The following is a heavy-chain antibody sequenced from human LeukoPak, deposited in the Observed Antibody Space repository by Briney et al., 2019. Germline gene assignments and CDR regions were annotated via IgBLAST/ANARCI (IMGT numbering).Heavy chain of an antibody. J-gene: IGHJ6*03. CDR2: IYPADSDT. Sequence: GESLKISCKGSGYSFTSYWIGWVRQMPGKGLEWMGVIYPADSDTRYSPSFQGQVTISADKSISTAYLQWSSLKASDTAMYYCARSGLGDFWSGYYADYYYYMDVWGKGTTVTVSS. CDR3: ARSGLGDFWSGYYADYYYYMDV. CDR1: GYSFTSYW. V-gene: IGHV5-51*01. D-gene: IGHD3-3*01.